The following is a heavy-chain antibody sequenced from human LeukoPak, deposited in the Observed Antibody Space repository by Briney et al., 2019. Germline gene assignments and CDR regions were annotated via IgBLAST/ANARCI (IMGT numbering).Heavy chain of an antibody. V-gene: IGHV3-20*04. D-gene: IGHD3-3*01. CDR2: INWNGGST. CDR1: GFTFDDYG. Sequence: GGSLRLSCAASGFTFDDYGMSWVRQAPGKGLEWLSGINWNGGSTGYADSVKGRFTISRDNAKNSLYLQMNSLRTEDTALYYCARVLDDFWSGPLKAWGQGTLVTVSS. CDR3: ARVLDDFWSGPLKA. J-gene: IGHJ5*02.